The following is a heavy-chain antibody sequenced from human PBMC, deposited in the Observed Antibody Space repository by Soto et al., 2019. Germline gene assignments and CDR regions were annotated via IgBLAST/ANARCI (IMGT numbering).Heavy chain of an antibody. D-gene: IGHD3-22*01. CDR1: GFPVSSNY. Sequence: GGSLRLSCAASGFPVSSNYVSWVRQTPGKGLEWVSVIYSGGSTYYADSVKGRFTISRDNSKNTLYLQMNSLRAEDTAVYYCAKWGSYYYDSSGYPYDAFDIWGQGTMVTVSS. CDR3: AKWGSYYYDSSGYPYDAFDI. CDR2: IYSGGST. V-gene: IGHV3-53*01. J-gene: IGHJ3*02.